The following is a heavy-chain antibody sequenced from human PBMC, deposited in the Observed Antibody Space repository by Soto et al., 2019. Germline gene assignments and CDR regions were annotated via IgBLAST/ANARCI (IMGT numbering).Heavy chain of an antibody. D-gene: IGHD6-25*01. CDR3: ARAGSAFDY. J-gene: IGHJ4*02. CDR2: SRNKANSYTT. V-gene: IGHV3-72*01. CDR1: GFTFSDHY. Sequence: VQLVESGGGLVQPGGSLRLSCAASGFTFSDHYMDWVRQAPGKGLEWVGRSRNKANSYTTEYAASVKGRFTISRDDSKNSLNLQMNSLKTEDTAVYYCARAGSAFDYWGQGTLVTVSS.